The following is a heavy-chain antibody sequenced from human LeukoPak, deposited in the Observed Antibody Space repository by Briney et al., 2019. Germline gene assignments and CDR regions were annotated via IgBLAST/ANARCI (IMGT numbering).Heavy chain of an antibody. Sequence: SVKVSCKAFGGTFSSYAVRWVRQAPGQGLEWMGGIIPIFGTTNYAQKFQGRVTITADERTSKAYMELSRLRSDDSAVYYCAGGGITMVRGVINPPSGYWGQGTLVTVSS. V-gene: IGHV1-69*13. CDR3: AGGGITMVRGVINPPSGY. D-gene: IGHD3-10*01. J-gene: IGHJ4*02. CDR1: GGTFSSYA. CDR2: IIPIFGTT.